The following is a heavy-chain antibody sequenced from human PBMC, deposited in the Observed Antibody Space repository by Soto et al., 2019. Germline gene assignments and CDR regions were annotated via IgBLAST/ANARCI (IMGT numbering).Heavy chain of an antibody. J-gene: IGHJ5*02. CDR3: AREYYYDSSGYGVREFDP. D-gene: IGHD3-22*01. CDR1: GYTFTSYA. CDR2: INAGNGNT. V-gene: IGHV1-3*01. Sequence: GASVKVSCKASGYTFTSYAMHWVRQAPGQRLEWMGWINAGNGNTKYSQKFQGRVTITRDTSASTAYMELRSLRSDDTAVYYCAREYYYDSSGYGVREFDPWGQGTLVTVSS.